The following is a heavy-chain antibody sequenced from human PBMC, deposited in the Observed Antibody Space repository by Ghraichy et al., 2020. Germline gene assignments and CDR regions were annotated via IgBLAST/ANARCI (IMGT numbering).Heavy chain of an antibody. V-gene: IGHV4-59*01. Sequence: SETLSLTCTVSGGSISSYYWSWIRQPPGKGLEWIGYIYYSGSTNYTPSLKSRVTISVDTSKNQFSLKLSSVTAADTAVYYCARSQGGYDFPLDYWGQGTLVTVSS. J-gene: IGHJ4*02. CDR1: GGSISSYY. CDR2: IYYSGST. CDR3: ARSQGGYDFPLDY. D-gene: IGHD5-12*01.